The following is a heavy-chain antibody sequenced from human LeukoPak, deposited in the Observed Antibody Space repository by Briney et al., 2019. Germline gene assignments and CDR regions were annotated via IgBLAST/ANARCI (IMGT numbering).Heavy chain of an antibody. V-gene: IGHV4-39*07. CDR3: ARVVATTYYFDY. CDR2: IYYSGST. D-gene: IGHD5-24*01. CDR1: GGSISSSSYY. Sequence: PSETLSLTCTVSGGSISSSSYYWGWIRQPPGKGLEWIGSIYYSGSTYYNPPLKSRVTISVDTSKNQFSLKLSSVTAADTAVYYCARVVATTYYFDYWGQGTLVTVSS. J-gene: IGHJ4*02.